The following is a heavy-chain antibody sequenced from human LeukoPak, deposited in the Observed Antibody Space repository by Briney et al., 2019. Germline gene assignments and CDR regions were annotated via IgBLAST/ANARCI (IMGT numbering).Heavy chain of an antibody. CDR1: GLTVSSNY. CDR3: ARGFLAR. CDR2: INSDGSST. D-gene: IGHD3-3*01. Sequence: QAGGSLRLSCAASGLTVSSNYMNWDRQAPGKGLVWVSRINSDGSSTSYADSVKGRFTISRDDAKNTLYLQMNSLRAEDTAVYYCARGFLARWGQGTLVTVSS. V-gene: IGHV3-74*01. J-gene: IGHJ4*02.